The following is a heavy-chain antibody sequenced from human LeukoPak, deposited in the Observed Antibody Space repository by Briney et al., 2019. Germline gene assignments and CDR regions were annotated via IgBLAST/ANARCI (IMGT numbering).Heavy chain of an antibody. CDR1: GGTFSSYA. CDR2: IIPIFGTA. D-gene: IGHD6-19*01. J-gene: IGHJ4*02. V-gene: IGHV1-69*13. Sequence: SVKVSCKASGGTFSSYAISWVRQAPGQGLEWMGGIIPIFGTANYAQKFQGRVTITADESTSTAYMELSSLRSEDTAVCYCARDAAVAGNLLGYWGQGTLVTVSS. CDR3: ARDAAVAGNLLGY.